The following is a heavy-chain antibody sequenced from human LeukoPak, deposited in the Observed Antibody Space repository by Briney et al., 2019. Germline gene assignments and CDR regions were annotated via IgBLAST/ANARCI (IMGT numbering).Heavy chain of an antibody. CDR1: GGSISGYY. Sequence: SETLSLTCTVSGGSISGYYWSWIRQPPGKGLEWIGYVYHSGSTNYNPSLKSRVTISVDTSKNQFSLKLSSVTAADTAVYYCARGVPRVRGPRRIDYWGQGTLVTVSS. J-gene: IGHJ4*02. CDR2: VYHSGST. V-gene: IGHV4-59*12. CDR3: ARGVPRVRGPRRIDY. D-gene: IGHD3-10*01.